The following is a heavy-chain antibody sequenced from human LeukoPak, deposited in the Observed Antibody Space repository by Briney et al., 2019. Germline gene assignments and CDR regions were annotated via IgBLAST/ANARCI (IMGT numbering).Heavy chain of an antibody. V-gene: IGHV4-59*11. J-gene: IGHJ6*03. CDR1: GGSISSHY. Sequence: PSETLSLTCTVSGGSISSHYWSWIRQPPGKGLEWIGYIYYSGSTNYNPSLKSRVTISVDTSKNQFSLKLSSVTAADTAVYYCARSGYSYGYAYYYYYMDVWGKGTTVTVSS. D-gene: IGHD5-18*01. CDR3: ARSGYSYGYAYYYYYMDV. CDR2: IYYSGST.